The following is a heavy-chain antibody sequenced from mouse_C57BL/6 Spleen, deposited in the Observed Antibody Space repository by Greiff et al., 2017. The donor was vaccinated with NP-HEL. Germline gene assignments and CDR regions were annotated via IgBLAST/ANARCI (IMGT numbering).Heavy chain of an antibody. D-gene: IGHD1-1*01. Sequence: VKLVESGAELVKPGASVKMSCKASGYTFTTYPIEWMKQNHGKSLEWIGNFHPYNDDTKYNEKFKGKATLTVEKSSSTVYLELSRLTSDDSAVYYCARRSYYGSSYYYFDYWGQGTTLTVSS. V-gene: IGHV1-47*01. CDR1: GYTFTTYP. CDR2: FHPYNDDT. CDR3: ARRSYYGSSYYYFDY. J-gene: IGHJ2*01.